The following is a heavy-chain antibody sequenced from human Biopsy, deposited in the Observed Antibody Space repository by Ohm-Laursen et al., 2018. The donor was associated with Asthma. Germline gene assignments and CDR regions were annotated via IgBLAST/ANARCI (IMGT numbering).Heavy chain of an antibody. CDR1: GGSISSFY. CDR2: VYWTGST. CDR3: VRAVRNEQWLAPFDY. D-gene: IGHD6-19*01. Sequence: SETLSLTCSAYGGSISSFYWSWIRQSPEKGLEWMGHVYWTGSTNYNPSLKSRITMSVDTSKNRMFLELTSVTAADTAIYYCVRAVRNEQWLAPFDYWGQGKPVTVSS. V-gene: IGHV4-59*01. J-gene: IGHJ4*02.